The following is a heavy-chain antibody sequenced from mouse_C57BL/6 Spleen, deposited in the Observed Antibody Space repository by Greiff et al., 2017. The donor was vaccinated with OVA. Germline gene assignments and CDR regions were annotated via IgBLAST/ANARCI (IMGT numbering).Heavy chain of an antibody. Sequence: QVQLQQPGTELVKPGASVKLSCKASGYTFTSYWMHWVKQRPGQGLEWIGNINPSNGGTNSNEKFKSKATLTVDKSASTAYMQLSSLTSEDTAVYYCARGYVSTHFDYWGQGTTLTVSS. CDR3: ARGYVSTHFDY. J-gene: IGHJ2*01. CDR1: GYTFTSYW. D-gene: IGHD1-1*01. V-gene: IGHV1-53*01. CDR2: INPSNGGT.